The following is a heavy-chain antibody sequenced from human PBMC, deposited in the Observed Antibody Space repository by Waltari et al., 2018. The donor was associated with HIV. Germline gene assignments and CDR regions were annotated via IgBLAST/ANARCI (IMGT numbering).Heavy chain of an antibody. D-gene: IGHD3-22*01. CDR2: ISSSSSYI. J-gene: IGHJ3*02. Sequence: EVQLVESGGGLVKPGGSLRLSCAASGFTFSSYSMNWVRQAPGKGLEWVSSISSSSSYIYYADSVKGRFTISRDNAKNSLYLQMNSLRAEDTAVYYCARDMSSARRGDAFDIWGQGAMVTVSS. V-gene: IGHV3-21*01. CDR1: GFTFSSYS. CDR3: ARDMSSARRGDAFDI.